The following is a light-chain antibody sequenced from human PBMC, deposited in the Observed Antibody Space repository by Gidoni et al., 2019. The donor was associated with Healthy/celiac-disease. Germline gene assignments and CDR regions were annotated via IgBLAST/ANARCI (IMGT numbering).Light chain of an antibody. V-gene: IGLV1-40*01. CDR1: SSNIGAGYD. J-gene: IGLJ3*02. Sequence: QSVLPQPPSVSGAPGPRVTISCTGSSSNIGAGYDVHWYQALPGTAPKLLIYGNSNRPSGVPDRFSGSKSGTSASLAITGLQAEDEADYYCQSYDSSLSGWVFGGGTKLTVL. CDR3: QSYDSSLSGWV. CDR2: GNS.